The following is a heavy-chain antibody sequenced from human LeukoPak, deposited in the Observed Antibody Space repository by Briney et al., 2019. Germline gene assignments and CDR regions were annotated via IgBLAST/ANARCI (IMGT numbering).Heavy chain of an antibody. Sequence: GGSLRLSCAASGFTVSSNYMSWVRQAPGKGLEWVSVIYSGGSTYYADSVKGRFTISRDNSKNTLYLQMNSLRAEDTAVYYCARNGYSSSWYRNWGQRTLVTVSS. J-gene: IGHJ4*02. CDR2: IYSGGST. V-gene: IGHV3-53*01. CDR1: GFTVSSNY. D-gene: IGHD6-13*01. CDR3: ARNGYSSSWYRN.